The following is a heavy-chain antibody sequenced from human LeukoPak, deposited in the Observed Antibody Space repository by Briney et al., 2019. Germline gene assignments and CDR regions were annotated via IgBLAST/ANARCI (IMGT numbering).Heavy chain of an antibody. Sequence: GGSLRLSCAASGFTLSSYGMSWVRQAPGKGLEWVSAISGSGGSTYYADSVKGRFTISRDNSKDTLYLQMNSLRAEDTAVYYCAKTPVKDIVVVVAATPFDYWGQGTLVTVSS. D-gene: IGHD2-15*01. CDR1: GFTLSSYG. CDR3: AKTPVKDIVVVVAATPFDY. CDR2: ISGSGGST. J-gene: IGHJ4*02. V-gene: IGHV3-23*01.